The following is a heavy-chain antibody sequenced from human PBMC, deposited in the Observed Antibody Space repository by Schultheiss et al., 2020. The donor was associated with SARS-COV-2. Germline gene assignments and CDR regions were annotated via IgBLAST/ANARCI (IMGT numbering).Heavy chain of an antibody. V-gene: IGHV4-59*01. CDR3: ARGRTTARGMDV. CDR2: IYYSGST. J-gene: IGHJ6*02. D-gene: IGHD2/OR15-2a*01. CDR1: GGSISRYC. Sequence: SETLSLTCTVSGGSISRYCWSWIRQHPGKGLEWIGYIYYSGSTYYNPSLKSRVTMSVDTSKNQFSLKLSSVTAADTAVYYCARGRTTARGMDVWGQGTTVTVSS.